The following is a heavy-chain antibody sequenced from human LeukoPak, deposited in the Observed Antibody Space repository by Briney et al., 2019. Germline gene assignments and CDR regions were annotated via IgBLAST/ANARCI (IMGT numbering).Heavy chain of an antibody. Sequence: SVKVSCKASGGTFSSYAISWVRQAPGQGLEWMGGIIPIFGTANYAQKFQGRVTITADESTSTAYMELSSLRSEDTAVYYRARDLELGISGDYWGQGTLVTVSS. D-gene: IGHD3-9*01. J-gene: IGHJ4*02. V-gene: IGHV1-69*13. CDR3: ARDLELGISGDY. CDR1: GGTFSSYA. CDR2: IIPIFGTA.